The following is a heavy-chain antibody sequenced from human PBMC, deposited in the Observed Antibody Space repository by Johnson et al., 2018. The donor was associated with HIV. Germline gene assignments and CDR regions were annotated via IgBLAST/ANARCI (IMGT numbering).Heavy chain of an antibody. J-gene: IGHJ3*02. CDR1: GFTFSSYA. V-gene: IGHV3-30*04. Sequence: QVQLVESGGGVVRPGGSLRLSCAASGFTFSSYAMHWVRQAPGKGLEWVAVISYDGSNKYYADSMKGRFTISRDNAKNSLYLQMNSLRDEDTAIYFCARGLQITFGGVIAPPDVFDIWGQGTMVTVSS. D-gene: IGHD3-16*02. CDR2: ISYDGSNK. CDR3: ARGLQITFGGVIAPPDVFDI.